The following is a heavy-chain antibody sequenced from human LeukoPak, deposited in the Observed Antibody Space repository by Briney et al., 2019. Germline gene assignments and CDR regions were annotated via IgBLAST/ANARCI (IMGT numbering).Heavy chain of an antibody. CDR2: IYYSERT. V-gene: IGHV4-4*02. CDR1: GGSISSSNW. J-gene: IGHJ4*02. D-gene: IGHD3-22*01. Sequence: PSGTLSLTCGVSGGSISSSNWWSWVRPPPGKGLEWIGEIYYSERTNYNPSLKNRVTMSVDKSNNQFSLKLSSVTAADTAVYYCASREYYYDSSGSDYWGQGTLVTVSS. CDR3: ASREYYYDSSGSDY.